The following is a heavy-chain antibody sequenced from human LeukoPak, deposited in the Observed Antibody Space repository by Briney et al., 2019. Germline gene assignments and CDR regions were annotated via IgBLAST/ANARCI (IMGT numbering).Heavy chain of an antibody. CDR2: FDPDDGAR. V-gene: IGHV1-24*01. CDR1: GYSLTALA. J-gene: IGHJ5*02. Sequence: ASVKVSCKLSGYSLTALAIHWVRQAPGKGLEWMGRFDPDDGARIYSQRFQDRFLMTEDPSSDTAYMELSGLRSEDTAVYFCASDRTMTTVTSGQSWDDPWGQGTLVTVSS. CDR3: ASDRTMTTVTSGQSWDDP. D-gene: IGHD4-17*01.